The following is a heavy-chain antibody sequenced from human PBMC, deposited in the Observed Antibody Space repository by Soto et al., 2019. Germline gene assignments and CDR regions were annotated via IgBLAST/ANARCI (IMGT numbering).Heavy chain of an antibody. D-gene: IGHD3-3*01. Sequence: GGSLRLSCAASGFTFSSYGMHWVRQAPGKGLEWVAVISYDGSNKYYADSVKGRFTISRDNSKNTLYLQMNSLRAEDTAVYYCAKVHRITIFGVVIPPFVDYWGQGTLVTVSS. V-gene: IGHV3-30*18. CDR1: GFTFSSYG. CDR2: ISYDGSNK. J-gene: IGHJ4*02. CDR3: AKVHRITIFGVVIPPFVDY.